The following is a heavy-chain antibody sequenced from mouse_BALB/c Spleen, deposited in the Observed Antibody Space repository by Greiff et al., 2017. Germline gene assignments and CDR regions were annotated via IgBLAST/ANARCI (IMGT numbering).Heavy chain of an antibody. CDR3: ARWDGNYGVFDY. D-gene: IGHD2-1*01. CDR1: GYTFSSYW. V-gene: IGHV1-9*01. J-gene: IGHJ2*01. Sequence: QVQLQQSGAELMKPGASVKISCKATGYTFSSYWIEWVKQRPGHGLEWIGEILPGSGSTNYNEKFKGKATFTADTSSNTAYMQLSSLTSEDSAVYYCARWDGNYGVFDYWGQGTTLTVSS. CDR2: ILPGSGST.